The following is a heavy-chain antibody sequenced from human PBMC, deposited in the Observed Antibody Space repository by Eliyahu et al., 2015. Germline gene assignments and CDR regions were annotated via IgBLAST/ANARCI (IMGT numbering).Heavy chain of an antibody. V-gene: IGHV3-15*01. Sequence: EVQVVXSGGGLVKPGGSLXLSCAASXFTFSXTWMTXVRQXPGKGLEWVGRIKSKTDGGXTDYAAPVKGRFTISRDDSKNTLYLQMNSLKTEDTAVYYCTTRGTWDTRGYYLDYWGQGTLVTVS. CDR3: TTRGTWDTRGYYLDY. CDR1: XFTFSXTW. D-gene: IGHD3-22*01. J-gene: IGHJ4*02. CDR2: IKSKTDGGXT.